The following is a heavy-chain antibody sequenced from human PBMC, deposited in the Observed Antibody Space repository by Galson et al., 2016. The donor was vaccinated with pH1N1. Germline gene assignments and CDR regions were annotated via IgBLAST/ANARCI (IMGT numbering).Heavy chain of an antibody. V-gene: IGHV1-46*01. CDR2: INPSGGST. Sequence: SVKVSCKASGDTFSSYYMHWVRQAPGQGLEWMGIINPSGGSTRYAEKFQGRVTMTRDTPTSTVYMELSSLRSDDTAVYYCAYRGYCSGGSCYAFDSWGQGTMVTVSS. J-gene: IGHJ3*02. D-gene: IGHD2-15*01. CDR3: AYRGYCSGGSCYAFDS. CDR1: GDTFSSYY.